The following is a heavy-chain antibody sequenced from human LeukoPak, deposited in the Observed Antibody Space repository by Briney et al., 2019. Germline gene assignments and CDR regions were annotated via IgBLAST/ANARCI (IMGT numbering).Heavy chain of an antibody. V-gene: IGHV3-74*03. CDR3: ASYNWGAARDY. Sequence: GFALRLPCAACGFTFRSYWMYWVRQTAGEGLMGVSSISPDGSETANADSVKGRFTIYRDNAKNTLYLQMSRLRAEDTAIYYCASYNWGAARDYWGQGTLVTVSS. D-gene: IGHD6-6*01. CDR1: GFTFRSYW. CDR2: ISPDGSET. J-gene: IGHJ4*02.